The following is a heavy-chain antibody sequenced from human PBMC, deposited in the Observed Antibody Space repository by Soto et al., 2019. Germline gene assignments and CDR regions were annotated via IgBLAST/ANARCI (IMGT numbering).Heavy chain of an antibody. V-gene: IGHV3-15*01. Sequence: PGGSLRLSCAASGFTFNNAWMSWVRQAPGKGLEYVGRIKGNADGGTTDYAAPVKGRFTISRGDSKNTLYLHMSNLKTEDAAVYYCTLLAYCGGDCYSTGDYFDYWGQGTLVTVSS. J-gene: IGHJ4*02. CDR3: TLLAYCGGDCYSTGDYFDY. D-gene: IGHD2-21*02. CDR1: GFTFNNAW. CDR2: IKGNADGGTT.